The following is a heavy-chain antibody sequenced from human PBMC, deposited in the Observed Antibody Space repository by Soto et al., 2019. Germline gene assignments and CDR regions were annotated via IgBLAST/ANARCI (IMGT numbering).Heavy chain of an antibody. CDR2: INPSGGST. CDR1: GYTFTSYY. V-gene: IGHV1-46*01. D-gene: IGHD1-1*01. Sequence: QVQLVQSGAEVKKPGASVKVSCTASGYTFTSYYMHWVRQAPGQGLEWMGIINPSGGSTSYAQKFQGRVTMSSDTSTSTFYMELSSLRSEDTAVYYCARGLEPGLFYFDHWGQGTLVTVSS. CDR3: ARGLEPGLFYFDH. J-gene: IGHJ4*02.